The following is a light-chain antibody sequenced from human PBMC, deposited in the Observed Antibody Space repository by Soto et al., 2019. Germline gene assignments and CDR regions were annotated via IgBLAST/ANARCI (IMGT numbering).Light chain of an antibody. J-gene: IGKJ1*01. CDR3: QQYNSSPWT. V-gene: IGKV3-20*01. Sequence: TQSPATVSSSKGERATLSCRASQQSSSSWLAWYQQKPGQAPRLLIYGASSRATGVPDRFSGSGSGTDFTLTIISLQPDDFATYYCQQYNSSPWTFGQGTNVDI. CDR1: QQSSSSW. CDR2: GAS.